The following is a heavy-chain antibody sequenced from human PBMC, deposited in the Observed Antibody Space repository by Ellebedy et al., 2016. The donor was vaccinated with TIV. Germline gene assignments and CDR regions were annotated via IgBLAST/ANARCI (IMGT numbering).Heavy chain of an antibody. V-gene: IGHV5-51*01. CDR1: GDSFTNDW. CDR3: AAYTKRGTTYYFDY. D-gene: IGHD1-14*01. CDR2: IYPDDSDT. Sequence: GGSLRLSCKGSGDSFTNDWIGWVRQMPGKGLEWMGVIYPDDSDTTYSPSFQGQVTISVDKSINTAFLVWSSLKASDTAMYYCAAYTKRGTTYYFDYWGQGTLVTVSS. J-gene: IGHJ4*02.